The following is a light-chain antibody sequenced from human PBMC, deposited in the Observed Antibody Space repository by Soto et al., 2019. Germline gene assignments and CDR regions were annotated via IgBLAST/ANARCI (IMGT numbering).Light chain of an antibody. CDR2: YDD. CDR1: SFNIANKA. CDR3: AAWDDRVNAWV. V-gene: IGLV1-36*01. J-gene: IGLJ3*02. Sequence: HSMLTQPPSVSEAPGRRVTISCSGSSFNIANKAVNWYQQLPGKAPQLLIYYDDMLSSGVSDRFSGSKSGTSASLAISGLQSEDEADSYCAAWDDRVNAWVFGAGTRFTVL.